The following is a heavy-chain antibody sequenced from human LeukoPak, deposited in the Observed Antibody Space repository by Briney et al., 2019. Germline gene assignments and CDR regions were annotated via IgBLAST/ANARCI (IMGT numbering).Heavy chain of an antibody. J-gene: IGHJ3*02. V-gene: IGHV1-69*13. CDR1: GYTFTSYD. CDR3: ARSDSSSWYDAFDI. D-gene: IGHD6-13*01. Sequence: SVKVSCKASGYTFTSYDINWVRQATGQGLEWMGGIIPIFGTANYAQKFQGRVTITADESTSTAYMELSSLRSEDTAVYYCARSDSSSWYDAFDIWGQGTMVTVSS. CDR2: IIPIFGTA.